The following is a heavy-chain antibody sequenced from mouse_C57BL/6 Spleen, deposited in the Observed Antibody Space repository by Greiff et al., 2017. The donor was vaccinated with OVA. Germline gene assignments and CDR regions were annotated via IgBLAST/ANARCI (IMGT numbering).Heavy chain of an antibody. CDR1: GYTFTDYN. CDR2: INPNNGGT. Sequence: VQLQQSGPELVKPGASVKIPCKASGYTFTDYNMDWVKQSHGKSLEWIGDINPNNGGTIYNQKFKGKATLTVDKSSSTAYMELRSLTSEDTAVYYCARNPTDYSNPFDYWGQGTTLTVSS. J-gene: IGHJ2*01. CDR3: ARNPTDYSNPFDY. D-gene: IGHD2-5*01. V-gene: IGHV1-18*01.